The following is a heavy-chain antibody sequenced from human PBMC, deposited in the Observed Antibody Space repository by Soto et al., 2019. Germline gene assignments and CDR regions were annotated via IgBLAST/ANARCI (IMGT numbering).Heavy chain of an antibody. CDR2: IIPIFGTA. CDR3: ARDQSKVARGPKPKGAMDV. V-gene: IGHV1-69*06. CDR1: GGTFSSYA. D-gene: IGHD1-26*01. J-gene: IGHJ6*02. Sequence: GXSVKVSCKASGGTFSSYAISWVRQAPVQGLEWMGGIIPIFGTANYSQKFQGRVTITADKSTSTAYMELSSLSSEDTAVYYCARDQSKVARGPKPKGAMDVWGQGTTVTVSS.